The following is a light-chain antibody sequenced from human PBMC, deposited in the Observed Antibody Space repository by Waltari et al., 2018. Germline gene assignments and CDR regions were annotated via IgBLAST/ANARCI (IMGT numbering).Light chain of an antibody. J-gene: IGKJ2*01. CDR3: QQYYGSPYT. CDR2: AAS. Sequence: DIQLTQSPSFLSASVGDRVTITCRASQGISSYLAWYQQKPGKAPKLLIYAASTLQSGVPSRFSGSGSGTEFTLTISSLQAEDVAVYYCQQYYGSPYTFGQGTKLEIK. CDR1: QGISSY. V-gene: IGKV1-9*01.